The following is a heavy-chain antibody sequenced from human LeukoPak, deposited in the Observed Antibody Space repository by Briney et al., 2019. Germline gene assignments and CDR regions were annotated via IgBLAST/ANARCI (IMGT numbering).Heavy chain of an antibody. V-gene: IGHV3-30*18. CDR1: GFTFSSYG. Sequence: HPGGSLRLSCAASGFTFSSYGMHWVRQAPGKGLEWVAVISYDGSNKYYADSVKGRFTISRDNSKNTLYLQMNSLRAEDTAVYYCAKDRDYYDSRGYTYYFDYWGQGTLVTVSS. J-gene: IGHJ4*02. D-gene: IGHD3-22*01. CDR3: AKDRDYYDSRGYTYYFDY. CDR2: ISYDGSNK.